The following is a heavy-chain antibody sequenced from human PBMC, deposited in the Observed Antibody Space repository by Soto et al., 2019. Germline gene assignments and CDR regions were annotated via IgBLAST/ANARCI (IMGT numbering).Heavy chain of an antibody. D-gene: IGHD6-19*01. Sequence: ASVKVSCKASGYTFTSYGISWVRQAPGQGLEWMGWISAYNGNTNYAQKLQGRVTMTTDTSTSTAYMELRSLRSDDTAVYYCAAHRSFSRDRQWLPYYFDYWGQGTLVTVSS. J-gene: IGHJ4*02. CDR2: ISAYNGNT. CDR1: GYTFTSYG. CDR3: AAHRSFSRDRQWLPYYFDY. V-gene: IGHV1-18*01.